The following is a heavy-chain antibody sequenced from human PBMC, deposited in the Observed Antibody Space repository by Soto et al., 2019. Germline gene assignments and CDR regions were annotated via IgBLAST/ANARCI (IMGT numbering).Heavy chain of an antibody. CDR1: GFTFSSYA. D-gene: IGHD1-26*01. V-gene: IGHV3-23*01. Sequence: GGSLRLSCATSGFTFSSYAMSWVRQAPGKGLEWSSAISGSGGSTYYADSVKGRFTITRDNSKNTLYMQMNSLRAEDTAVYYCAKGSPPSGSYYYYYYNGMDVWGQGTTVTVSS. CDR3: AKGSPPSGSYYYYYYNGMDV. J-gene: IGHJ6*01. CDR2: ISGSGGST.